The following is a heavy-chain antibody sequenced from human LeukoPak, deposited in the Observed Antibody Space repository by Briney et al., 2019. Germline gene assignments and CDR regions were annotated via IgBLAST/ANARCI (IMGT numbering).Heavy chain of an antibody. CDR1: GGSISSGSYY. Sequence: PSETLSLTCTVSGGSISSGSYYWDWIRQPAGKGLEWIGRFYISGSTSYNPSLMGRVTISVDTSKNQFSLKLSSVTAADTALYYCAREGLSAGYYYMDVWGKGATVTVSS. J-gene: IGHJ6*03. CDR3: AREGLSAGYYYMDV. D-gene: IGHD2/OR15-2a*01. CDR2: FYISGST. V-gene: IGHV4-61*02.